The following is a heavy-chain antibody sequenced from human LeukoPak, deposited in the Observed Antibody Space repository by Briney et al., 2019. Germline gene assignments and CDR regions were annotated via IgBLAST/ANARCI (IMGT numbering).Heavy chain of an antibody. V-gene: IGHV3-33*06. Sequence: GRSLRLSCAASGFTFSSYGMHWVRQAPGKGLEWVAVIWYDGSNKYYADSVKGRFTISRDNSKNTLYLQMNSLRAEDTAVYYCAKDFGVYNWSTRSNWFAPWGQGTLVTVSS. CDR3: AKDFGVYNWSTRSNWFAP. D-gene: IGHD1-20*01. CDR2: IWYDGSNK. J-gene: IGHJ5*02. CDR1: GFTFSSYG.